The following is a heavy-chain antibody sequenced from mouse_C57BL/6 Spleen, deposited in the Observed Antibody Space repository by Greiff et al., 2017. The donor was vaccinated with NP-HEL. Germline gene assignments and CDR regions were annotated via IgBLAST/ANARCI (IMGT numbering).Heavy chain of an antibody. CDR3: AVVVANDYAMDY. V-gene: IGHV1-7*01. Sequence: VQLQQSGAELAKPGASVKLSCKASGYTFTSYWMHWVKQRPGQGLEWIGYINPSSGYTKYNQKFKDKATLTADKSSSTADMQLSSLTYEDSAVYYCAVVVANDYAMDYWGQGTSVTVSS. CDR2: INPSSGYT. J-gene: IGHJ4*01. D-gene: IGHD1-1*01. CDR1: GYTFTSYW.